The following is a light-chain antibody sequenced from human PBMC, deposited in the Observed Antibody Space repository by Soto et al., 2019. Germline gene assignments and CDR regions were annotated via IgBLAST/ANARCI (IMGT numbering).Light chain of an antibody. CDR2: GAS. CDR3: QQYDNVPT. V-gene: IGKV1-33*01. CDR1: QAINND. J-gene: IGKJ2*01. Sequence: DIQMTQSPSSLSASVGDRVTITCQASQAINNDLLWYQQKPGQPPKLLIYGASILETGVPSRFSGSGSGKHFTFTITRLQPEDIATYYCQQYDNVPTFGQGTKLEMK.